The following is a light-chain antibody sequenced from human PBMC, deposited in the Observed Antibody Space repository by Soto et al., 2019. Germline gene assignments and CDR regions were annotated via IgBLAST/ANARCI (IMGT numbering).Light chain of an antibody. CDR1: QSISVTY. CDR3: IQDYNYPLT. V-gene: IGKV3-20*01. CDR2: TTS. J-gene: IGKJ4*01. Sequence: EIVLTQSPGTLSLSPGERATLSCRASQSISVTYLAWYQQKPGQAPRLLIYTTSIRATGIPDRFSGSGSGTDFTLTISSLQPEDFATYYCIQDYNYPLTFGGGTKV.